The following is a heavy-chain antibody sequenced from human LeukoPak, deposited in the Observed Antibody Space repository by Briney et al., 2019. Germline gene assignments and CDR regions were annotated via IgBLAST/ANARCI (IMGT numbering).Heavy chain of an antibody. CDR3: ASSDGGYDSSGYYYDYYGMDV. V-gene: IGHV1-46*01. CDR2: INPSGGST. J-gene: IGHJ6*02. D-gene: IGHD3-22*01. Sequence: ASVKVSCKASGYTFTSYYMHWVRQAPGQGLEWMGIINPSGGSTSYAQKFQGRVTMTRDTSTSTVYMELSSLRSEDTAVYYCASSDGGYDSSGYYYDYYGMDVWGQGTTVTVSS. CDR1: GYTFTSYY.